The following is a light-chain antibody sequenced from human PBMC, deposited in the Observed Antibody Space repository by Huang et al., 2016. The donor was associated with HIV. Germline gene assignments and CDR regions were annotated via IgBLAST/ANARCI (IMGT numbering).Light chain of an antibody. CDR1: ESILRN. CDR3: QQYNKWPPYT. CDR2: GAS. V-gene: IGKV3-15*01. Sequence: VMTQSPAPLSVSPGERATLSCRDSESILRNLAWYQQRPGQPPRLLIYGASVRLPGIPDRFRGSGSGTEFSLTISSLQSEDVAVYYCQQYNKWPPYTYGQGTKLEIK. J-gene: IGKJ2*01.